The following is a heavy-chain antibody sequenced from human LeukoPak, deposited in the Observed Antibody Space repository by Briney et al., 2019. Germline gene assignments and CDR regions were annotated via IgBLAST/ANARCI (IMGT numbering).Heavy chain of an antibody. J-gene: IGHJ4*02. D-gene: IGHD4/OR15-4a*01. CDR1: GFTFSSYW. CDR3: ARDPNGREDN. V-gene: IGHV3-23*01. Sequence: GGSLRLSCAASGFTFSSYWMNWVRQAPGKGLEWVSGITGRGESTYYADSVKGRFTISRDNSKNTLYLQMNSLRAEDTAVYYCARDPNGREDNWGQGTLVTVSS. CDR2: ITGRGEST.